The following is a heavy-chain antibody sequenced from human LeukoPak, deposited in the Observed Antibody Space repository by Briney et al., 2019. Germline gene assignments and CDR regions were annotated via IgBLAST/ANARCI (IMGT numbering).Heavy chain of an antibody. D-gene: IGHD5-12*01. V-gene: IGHV3-30*04. CDR3: ASDAPPVGTFDY. CDR1: GFTFSSYA. Sequence: GGSLRLSCAASGFTFSSYAMHWVRQAPGKGLEWVAVISYDGSNKYYADSVKGRFTIHRDNSKNTLYLQMNSLRAEDTAVYYCASDAPPVGTFDYWGLGTLVTVSS. CDR2: ISYDGSNK. J-gene: IGHJ4*02.